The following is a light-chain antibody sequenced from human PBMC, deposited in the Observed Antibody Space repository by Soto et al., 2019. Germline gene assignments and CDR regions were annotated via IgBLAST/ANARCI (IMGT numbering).Light chain of an antibody. CDR2: EGS. J-gene: IGLJ1*01. Sequence: QSVLTQPASVSGSPGQSITISCTGTSSDVGSYNLVSWYQQHPGKAPKLMIYEGSKRPSGVSNRFSGSKSGNTASLTISGLQAEDEADYYCCSYAGSSTPYVFGTGTKVT. CDR1: SSDVGSYNL. V-gene: IGLV2-23*01. CDR3: CSYAGSSTPYV.